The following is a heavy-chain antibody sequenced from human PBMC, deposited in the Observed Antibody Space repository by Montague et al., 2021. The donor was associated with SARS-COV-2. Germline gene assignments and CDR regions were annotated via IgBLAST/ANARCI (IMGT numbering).Heavy chain of an antibody. D-gene: IGHD3-10*01. Sequence: SLRLSCAASGFTFSSYCMSWVRQAPGKGLEWVANIKQDGSEKYYVDSVKGRFTISRDNAKNSLYLQMNRLRAEDTAVYYCARVTYYYGSGSYYYGMDVWGQGTTVTVSS. CDR2: IKQDGSEK. V-gene: IGHV3-7*01. J-gene: IGHJ6*02. CDR3: ARVTYYYGSGSYYYGMDV. CDR1: GFTFSSYC.